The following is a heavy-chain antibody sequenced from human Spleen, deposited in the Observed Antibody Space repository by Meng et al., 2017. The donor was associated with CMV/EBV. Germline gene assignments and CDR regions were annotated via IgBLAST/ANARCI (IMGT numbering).Heavy chain of an antibody. Sequence: GESLKISCAASGFTFRSYSMNWVRQSPAKGLEWVSYISASSSTIFYSDSVKGRFTISRDNAKKSLYLQMSSLRAEDAAVYYCARVGDTSGYYWLDYWGQGTLVTVSS. CDR2: ISASSSTI. V-gene: IGHV3-48*04. D-gene: IGHD3-22*01. CDR1: GFTFRSYS. J-gene: IGHJ4*02. CDR3: ARVGDTSGYYWLDY.